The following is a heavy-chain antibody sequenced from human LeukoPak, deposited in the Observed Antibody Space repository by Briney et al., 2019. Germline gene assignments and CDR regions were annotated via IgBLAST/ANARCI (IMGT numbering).Heavy chain of an antibody. J-gene: IGHJ1*01. D-gene: IGHD3-22*01. CDR1: GGSFSDYY. Sequence: SETLSLTCAVYGGSFSDYYWSWIRQPPGKGLEWIGEINHSGSANYSPSLKSRVTISVDTSKNQVSLKLSSVTAADTAVYYCARGPTRMIVVVNPTVRRYFQHWGQGTLVTVSS. CDR2: INHSGSA. V-gene: IGHV4-34*01. CDR3: ARGPTRMIVVVNPTVRRYFQH.